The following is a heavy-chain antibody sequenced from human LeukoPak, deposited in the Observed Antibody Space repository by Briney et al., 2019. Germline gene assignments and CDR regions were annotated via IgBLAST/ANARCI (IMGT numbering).Heavy chain of an antibody. Sequence: SETLSLTCAVYGGSFSGYYWSWIRQPPGKGLEWIGEINHSGSTNYNPSLKSRVTISVDTSKHQFSLKLSSVTAADTAVYYCARERQWLTRGYYYYGMDVWGQGTTVTVSS. CDR3: ARERQWLTRGYYYYGMDV. V-gene: IGHV4-34*01. CDR1: GGSFSGYY. CDR2: INHSGST. D-gene: IGHD6-19*01. J-gene: IGHJ6*02.